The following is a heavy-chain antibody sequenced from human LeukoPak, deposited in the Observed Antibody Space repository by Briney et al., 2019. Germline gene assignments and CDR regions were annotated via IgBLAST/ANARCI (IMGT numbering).Heavy chain of an antibody. Sequence: ASVKVSCKASGYTFTSYGISWVRQAPGQGLEWMGWINPNSGGTNYAQKFQGRVTMTRDTSISTAYMELSRLRSDDTAVYYCAREWLVRGVIMGDTDYWGQGTLVTVSS. V-gene: IGHV1-2*02. CDR1: GYTFTSYG. CDR2: INPNSGGT. J-gene: IGHJ4*02. D-gene: IGHD3-10*01. CDR3: AREWLVRGVIMGDTDY.